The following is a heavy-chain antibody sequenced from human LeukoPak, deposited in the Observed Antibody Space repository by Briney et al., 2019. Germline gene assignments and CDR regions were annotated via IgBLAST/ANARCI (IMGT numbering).Heavy chain of an antibody. J-gene: IGHJ5*02. CDR2: IYHSGST. Sequence: SETLSLTCAVYGGSFSGYYWSWIRQPPGKGLEWIGEIYHSGSTNYNPSLKSRLTISVDTSKNQFSLKLSSVTAADTAVYYCARDGSGSYLNWFDPWGQGTLVTVSS. CDR1: GGSFSGYY. CDR3: ARDGSGSYLNWFDP. V-gene: IGHV4-34*01. D-gene: IGHD1-26*01.